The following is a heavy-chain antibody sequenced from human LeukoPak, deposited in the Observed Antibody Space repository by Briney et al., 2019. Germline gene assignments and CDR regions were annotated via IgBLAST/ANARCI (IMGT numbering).Heavy chain of an antibody. J-gene: IGHJ3*01. CDR3: ASQRRVDLGFTFNL. D-gene: IGHD3-9*01. V-gene: IGHV3-66*04. Sequence: GGSLRLSCAASGFTVSSNYMNWVRQAPGKGLEWVSVIYSGGSAYYADSVKGRFTISRDNSKNTLYLQMNSLRADDTAVYYCASQRRVDLGFTFNLWGQGTMVTVSS. CDR2: IYSGGSA. CDR1: GFTVSSNY.